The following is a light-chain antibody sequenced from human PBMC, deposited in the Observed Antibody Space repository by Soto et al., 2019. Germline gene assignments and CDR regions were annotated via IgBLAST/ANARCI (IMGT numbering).Light chain of an antibody. CDR1: HRVSSY. CDR3: QQYNNWPLT. V-gene: IGKV3-15*01. CDR2: GTS. Sequence: EIVVTQSPATLSVSPGERATLSCRASHRVSSYLAWYQQKPGQAPRLLIYGTSTRATGIPARFSGSGSGTEFTLTISSLQSEDFAVYYCQQYNNWPLTFGAGTKVDIK. J-gene: IGKJ4*01.